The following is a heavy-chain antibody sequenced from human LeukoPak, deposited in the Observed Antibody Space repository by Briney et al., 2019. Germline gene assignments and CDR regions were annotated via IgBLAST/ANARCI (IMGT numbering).Heavy chain of an antibody. D-gene: IGHD2-2*01. V-gene: IGHV4-59*01. Sequence: SETLSLTCTVSGGSISSYYWSWIRQPLGKGLEWIGYIYYSGSTNYNPSLKSRVTISVDTSKNQFSLKLSSVTAADTAVYYCARSTWGYCSSTSCYGYDNYAFDYWGQGTLVTVSS. J-gene: IGHJ4*02. CDR3: ARSTWGYCSSTSCYGYDNYAFDY. CDR1: GGSISSYY. CDR2: IYYSGST.